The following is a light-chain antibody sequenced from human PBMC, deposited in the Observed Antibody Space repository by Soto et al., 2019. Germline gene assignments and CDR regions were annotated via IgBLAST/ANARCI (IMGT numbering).Light chain of an antibody. CDR3: QQVHSYPFT. V-gene: IGKV1-9*01. CDR1: RGIIIY. Sequence: DIQFTQSPSFLYASVGDRVTITCRASRGIIIYLAWYQQKSGAAPKLLMYAASHLQSGVPSRFSGNGSGTNFTLTIRSLQPEDFATYYCQQVHSYPFTFGPGTKVDIK. J-gene: IGKJ3*01. CDR2: AAS.